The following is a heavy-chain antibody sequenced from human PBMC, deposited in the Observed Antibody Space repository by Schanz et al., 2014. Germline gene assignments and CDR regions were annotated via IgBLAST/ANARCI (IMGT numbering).Heavy chain of an antibody. Sequence: EVQLLESGGGLVQPGGSLRLSCSASTFTFDHYAMTWVRQAPGKGLEWVSAISGSGGSTYYADSVKGRFTISRDNSKNTLYLQMNSLRAEDTAVYYCARDHTTESYYSAGPPIDYWGQGTLLTVSS. D-gene: IGHD1-26*01. J-gene: IGHJ4*02. CDR2: ISGSGGST. V-gene: IGHV3-23*01. CDR1: TFTFDHYA. CDR3: ARDHTTESYYSAGPPIDY.